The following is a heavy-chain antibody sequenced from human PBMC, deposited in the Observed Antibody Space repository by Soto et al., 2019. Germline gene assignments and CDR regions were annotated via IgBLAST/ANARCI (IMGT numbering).Heavy chain of an antibody. D-gene: IGHD3-3*01. CDR2: ISAHNGNT. V-gene: IGHV1-18*01. Sequence: ASVKVSCKASGYTFTSYGISWVRQAPGQGLEWMGWISAHNGNTNYAQKLQGRVTVTTDTSTSTAYMELRSLRSDDTAVYHCASFRVFWGGHPFDYGGQGTLVPVSS. J-gene: IGHJ4*02. CDR3: ASFRVFWGGHPFDY. CDR1: GYTFTSYG.